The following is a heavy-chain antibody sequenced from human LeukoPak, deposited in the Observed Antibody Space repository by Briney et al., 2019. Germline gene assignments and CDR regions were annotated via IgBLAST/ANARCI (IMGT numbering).Heavy chain of an antibody. CDR1: GFTFNSYV. J-gene: IGHJ6*04. CDR2: ISGGGGKK. D-gene: IGHD6-13*01. Sequence: GGSLSLSCAASGFTFNSYVWSWVRQAPGKGLEWISDISGGGGKKQYAGSVRGRFTFSRDNSKSILYLQMDSLSPEHTAVYYCAKDRLKHPPLSSNYFRGKVKLYNALDVWGKGTAVTVSS. V-gene: IGHV3-23*01. CDR3: AKDRLKHPPLSSNYFRGKVKLYNALDV.